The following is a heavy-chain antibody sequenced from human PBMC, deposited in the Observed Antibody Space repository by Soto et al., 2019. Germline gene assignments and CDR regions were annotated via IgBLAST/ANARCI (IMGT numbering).Heavy chain of an antibody. CDR3: ARVWTTVTNWFVP. CDR2: IYHSGST. D-gene: IGHD4-17*01. CDR1: GGSISSSNW. J-gene: IGHJ5*02. V-gene: IGHV4-4*02. Sequence: QVQLQESGPGLVKPSGTLSLTCAVSGGSISSSNWWSWVRQPPGKGLERIGEIYHSGSTNYNPSLPSRVRISVDKSKNQFCLKLSSVTAADTAVYYCARVWTTVTNWFVPWGQGTLVTVSS.